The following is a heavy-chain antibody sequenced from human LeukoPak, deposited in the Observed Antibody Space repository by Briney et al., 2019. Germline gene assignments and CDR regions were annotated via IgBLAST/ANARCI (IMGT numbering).Heavy chain of an antibody. CDR2: ISGGGGST. CDR3: AKEGAAAGTVFGYFDL. D-gene: IGHD6-13*01. J-gene: IGHJ2*01. Sequence: GGSLRLSCAASGFTFSSYAMSWVRQAPGKGPEWVSTISGGGGSTYYADSVKGRFTISRDNSKNTLYLQMNSLRVEDTAVHYCAKEGAAAGTVFGYFDLWGRGTLVTVSS. CDR1: GFTFSSYA. V-gene: IGHV3-23*01.